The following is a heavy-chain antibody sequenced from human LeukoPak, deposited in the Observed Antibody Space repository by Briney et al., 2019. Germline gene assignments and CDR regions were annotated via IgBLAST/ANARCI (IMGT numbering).Heavy chain of an antibody. Sequence: PGGSLRLSCAASGFTFSSYAMSWVRQAPGKGLEWVANIKQDGSEKYYVDSVKGRFTISRDNAKNSLYLQMNSLRAEDTAVYYCARARYGGNPLEESYYMDVWGKGTTVTVSS. CDR1: GFTFSSYA. V-gene: IGHV3-7*01. J-gene: IGHJ6*03. D-gene: IGHD4/OR15-4a*01. CDR3: ARARYGGNPLEESYYMDV. CDR2: IKQDGSEK.